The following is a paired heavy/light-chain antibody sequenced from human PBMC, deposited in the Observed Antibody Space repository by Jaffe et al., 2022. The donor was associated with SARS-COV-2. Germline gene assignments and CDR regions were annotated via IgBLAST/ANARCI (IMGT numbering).Heavy chain of an antibody. Sequence: EVQLVESGGGLVQPGGSLRLSCAASGFSFSKNWMSWVRQAPGKGPEWVANIKEDGRTKNYVDSVKGRFTIFRDNAKNSVYLQMNSLRAEDTAVYYCARDVGHGHDYWGQGTLVTVSS. CDR3: ARDVGHGHDY. D-gene: IGHD3-16*01. CDR2: IKEDGRTK. V-gene: IGHV3-7*01. CDR1: GFSFSKNW. J-gene: IGHJ4*02.
Light chain of an antibody. CDR3: QQYGNSKT. CDR2: DAS. Sequence: EVVLTQSPGTLSLSPGERATLSCRASQSVSNYLAWYQQRPGQAPRLLIYDASNRATGSPDRFSGSGSGTDFALTISRLEPEDFAVYYCQQYGNSKTFGQGTTVEIK. V-gene: IGKV3-20*01. CDR1: QSVSNY. J-gene: IGKJ1*01.